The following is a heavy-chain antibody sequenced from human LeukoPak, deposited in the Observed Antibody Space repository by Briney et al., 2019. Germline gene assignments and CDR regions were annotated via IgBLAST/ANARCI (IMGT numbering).Heavy chain of an antibody. Sequence: GGSLRLSCAASGFTFSSYSMNWVRQAPGKGLEWVSSISSSSSYIYYADSVKGRFTISRDNAKNSLYLQMNSLRAEDTAVYYCARDGKSDSSGWREYYYYYGRDVWGQGTTVTVSS. CDR1: GFTFSSYS. CDR2: ISSSSSYI. CDR3: ARDGKSDSSGWREYYYYYGRDV. V-gene: IGHV3-21*01. D-gene: IGHD6-19*01. J-gene: IGHJ6*02.